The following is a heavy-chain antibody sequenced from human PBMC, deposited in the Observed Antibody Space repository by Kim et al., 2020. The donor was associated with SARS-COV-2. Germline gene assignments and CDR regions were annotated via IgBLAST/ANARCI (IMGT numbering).Heavy chain of an antibody. Sequence: IYYADSVKGRFTISRDNAKNSLYLQMNSLRAEDTAVYYCAREEGSWYFDYWGQGTLVTVSS. J-gene: IGHJ4*02. D-gene: IGHD1-26*01. CDR2: I. V-gene: IGHV3-21*01. CDR3: AREEGSWYFDY.